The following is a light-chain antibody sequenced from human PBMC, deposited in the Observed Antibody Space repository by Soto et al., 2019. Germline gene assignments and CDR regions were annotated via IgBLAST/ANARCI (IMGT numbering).Light chain of an antibody. J-gene: IGLJ1*01. CDR3: SSYTSSSTLYV. CDR2: DVS. Sequence: QSALTQPASVSGSPGQSITISCTGTSSDVGGYNYVSWYQQHPGKAPKLMIYDVSNRPSGVSNRFSGSKSGNTASLTISGLQADDEAEYYCSSYTSSSTLYVFGTGTKVTVL. V-gene: IGLV2-14*01. CDR1: SSDVGGYNY.